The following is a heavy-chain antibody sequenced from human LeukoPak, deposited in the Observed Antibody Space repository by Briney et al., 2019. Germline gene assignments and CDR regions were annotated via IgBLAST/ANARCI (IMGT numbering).Heavy chain of an antibody. CDR1: GYSISRGYY. V-gene: IGHV4-38-2*02. J-gene: IGHJ6*02. Sequence: SETLSLTCSVSGYSISRGYYRGWIRQPPGKGLEWIGTIFHSGSTYYNPSLKSRVTISVDTSKNQFSLKLSSVTAADTAVYYCARGAGDYYYYGMDVWGQGTTVTVSS. D-gene: IGHD1-26*01. CDR3: ARGAGDYYYYGMDV. CDR2: IFHSGST.